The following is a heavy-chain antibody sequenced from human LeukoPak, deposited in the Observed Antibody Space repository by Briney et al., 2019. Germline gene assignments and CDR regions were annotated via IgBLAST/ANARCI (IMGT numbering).Heavy chain of an antibody. CDR2: ISGSGGST. J-gene: IGHJ5*02. CDR1: GFTFSTYA. V-gene: IGHV3-23*01. D-gene: IGHD6-6*01. Sequence: PGGSLRLSCAASGFTFSTYAMSWVRQAPGKGLEWVSAISGSGGSTYYADSVKGRFTISRDNAKNSLYLQMNSLRAEDTAVYYCARNRIAARGFDPWGQGTLVTVSS. CDR3: ARNRIAARGFDP.